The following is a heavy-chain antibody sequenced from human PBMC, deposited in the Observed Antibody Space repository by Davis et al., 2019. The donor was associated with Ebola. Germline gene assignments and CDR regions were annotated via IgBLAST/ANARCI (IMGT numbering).Heavy chain of an antibody. J-gene: IGHJ4*02. D-gene: IGHD4-17*01. CDR1: GYTLTELS. Sequence: ASAKVSCKVSGYTLTELSMHWVRQAPGKGLEWMGGFDPEDGETIYAQKFQGRVTMTEDTSTDTAYMELSSLRSEDTAVYYCATGTLMTTAFDYWGQGTLVTVSS. CDR2: FDPEDGET. CDR3: ATGTLMTTAFDY. V-gene: IGHV1-24*01.